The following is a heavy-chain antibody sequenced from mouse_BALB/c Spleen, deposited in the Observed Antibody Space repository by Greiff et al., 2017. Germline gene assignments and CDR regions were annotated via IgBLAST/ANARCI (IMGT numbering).Heavy chain of an antibody. CDR1: GFSLTSYG. V-gene: IGHV2-9*02. CDR3: ASYDYDERFAY. CDR2: IWAGGST. J-gene: IGHJ3*01. Sequence: VKLVESGPGLVAPSQSLSITCTVSGFSLTSYGVHWVRQPPGKGLEWLGVIWAGGSTNYNSALMSRLSISKDNSKSQVFLKMNSLQTDDTAMYYCASYDYDERFAYWGQGTLVTVSA. D-gene: IGHD2-4*01.